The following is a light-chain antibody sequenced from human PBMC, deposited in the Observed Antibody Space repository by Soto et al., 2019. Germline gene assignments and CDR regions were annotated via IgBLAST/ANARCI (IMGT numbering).Light chain of an antibody. CDR1: QSVTSSY. V-gene: IGKV3-20*01. CDR2: DAS. Sequence: EIVLTQSPGTLSLSPGERVTLSCRAGQSVTSSYLAWYQQKPGQAPRLLIYDASSRATGIPDRLSGSGSGTDFTLTISRLELEDFAVYYCQQYGSSLLTFGGGT. J-gene: IGKJ4*01. CDR3: QQYGSSLLT.